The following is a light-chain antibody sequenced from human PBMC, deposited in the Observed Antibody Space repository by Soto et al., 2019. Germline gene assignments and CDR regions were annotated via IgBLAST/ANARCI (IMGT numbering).Light chain of an antibody. J-gene: IGKJ2*01. CDR3: QRYDSAPYT. CDR1: QAISNY. V-gene: IGKV1-27*01. CDR2: AAS. Sequence: DIQMTQSPSSLSTSVGDRVTITCRASQAISNYLAWYQRKPGNVPKLLIYAASTLHSGVPSRFSGSGSGTDFTLTISSLQPEDFATYYCQRYDSAPYTFGQGTKLEIK.